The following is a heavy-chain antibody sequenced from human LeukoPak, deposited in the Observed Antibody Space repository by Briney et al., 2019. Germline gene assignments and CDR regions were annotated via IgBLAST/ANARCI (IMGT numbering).Heavy chain of an antibody. J-gene: IGHJ4*02. D-gene: IGHD6-19*01. Sequence: GESLRLSCAASGFTVSTNYMSWVRQAPGKGLEWVSVIYSGGSTYYADSVKGRFTISRDNSKNTLYLQMNSLRVEDTAVYYCAREEYSSGWGPFDYWGQGTLVTVSS. V-gene: IGHV3-66*01. CDR2: IYSGGST. CDR3: AREEYSSGWGPFDY. CDR1: GFTVSTNY.